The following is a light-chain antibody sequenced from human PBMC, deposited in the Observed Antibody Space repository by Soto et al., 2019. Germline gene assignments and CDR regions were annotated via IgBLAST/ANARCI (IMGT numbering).Light chain of an antibody. CDR1: SSDVGGYNY. CDR2: EVS. CDR3: CSYASYSIV. V-gene: IGLV2-8*01. Sequence: QSVLTQPPSASGSPGQSVTISCTGTSSDVGGYNYVSWYQQYAGKAPKLMISEVSKRPSGVPDRFSGSKSGNTASLTVSGLQAEDEADYYCCSYASYSIVFGTGTKLTVL. J-gene: IGLJ1*01.